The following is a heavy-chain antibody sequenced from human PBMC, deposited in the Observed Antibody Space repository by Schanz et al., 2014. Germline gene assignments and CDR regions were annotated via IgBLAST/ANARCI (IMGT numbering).Heavy chain of an antibody. J-gene: IGHJ6*02. Sequence: DVQLLESGGGLAQPGGSLRLSCAASGFTFNSYAMTWVRQAPGKGLEWVSSISHSGGSKYYADSVKGRFTISRDNSENTLYLQMNSLSADDTAVFYCAKGMGYCSGGACYDYYYYGLDAWGQGTTVTVSS. CDR3: AKGMGYCSGGACYDYYYYGLDA. V-gene: IGHV3-23*01. D-gene: IGHD2-15*01. CDR2: ISHSGGSK. CDR1: GFTFNSYA.